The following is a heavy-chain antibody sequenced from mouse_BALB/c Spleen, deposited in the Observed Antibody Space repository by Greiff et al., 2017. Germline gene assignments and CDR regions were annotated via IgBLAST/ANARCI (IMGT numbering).Heavy chain of an antibody. CDR1: GYSFTGYF. Sequence: VQLQQSGPELVKPGASVKISCKASGYSFTGYFMNWVMQSHGKSLEWIGRINPYNGDTFYNQKFKGKATLTVDKSSSTAHMELRSLASEDSAVYYCARGTVVATNFDYWGQGTTLTVSS. J-gene: IGHJ2*01. CDR3: ARGTVVATNFDY. D-gene: IGHD1-1*01. V-gene: IGHV1-20*02. CDR2: INPYNGDT.